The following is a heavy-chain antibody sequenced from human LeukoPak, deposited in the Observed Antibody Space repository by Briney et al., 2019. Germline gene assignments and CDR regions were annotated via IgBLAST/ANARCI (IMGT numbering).Heavy chain of an antibody. J-gene: IGHJ4*02. CDR3: ARFKPGETLIDY. D-gene: IGHD2-21*01. CDR1: GGSISSGGYY. Sequence: SQTLSLTCTVSGGSISSGGYYWSWLRQHPGKGLEWIGYIYYSGSTYYNPSLKSRVTISVDTSKNQFSLKLSSVTAADTAVYYCARFKPGETLIDYWGQGTLVTVSS. V-gene: IGHV4-31*03. CDR2: IYYSGST.